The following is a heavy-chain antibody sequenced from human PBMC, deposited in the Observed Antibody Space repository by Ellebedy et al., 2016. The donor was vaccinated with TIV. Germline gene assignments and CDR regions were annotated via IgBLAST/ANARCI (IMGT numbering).Heavy chain of an antibody. CDR1: GGSISSYY. CDR2: IYYSGST. J-gene: IGHJ3*02. D-gene: IGHD6-13*01. Sequence: MPSETLSLTCTVSGGSISSYYWSWIRQPPGKGLEWIGYIYYSGSTNYNPSLKSRVTISVDTSKNQFSLKLSSVTAADTAVYYCARHYSSSYEGWAAFDIWGQGTMVTVSS. CDR3: ARHYSSSYEGWAAFDI. V-gene: IGHV4-59*01.